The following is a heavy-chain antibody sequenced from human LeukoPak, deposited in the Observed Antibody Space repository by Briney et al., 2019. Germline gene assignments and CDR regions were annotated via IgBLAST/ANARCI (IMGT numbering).Heavy chain of an antibody. CDR2: ISGSGGST. V-gene: IGHV3-23*01. J-gene: IGHJ4*02. D-gene: IGHD2-2*01. CDR3: AKDGGEVPAAIPYYFDY. Sequence: GGSLRLSCAASGFTFSSYAMSWVRQAPGKGLEWVSAISGSGGSTYYADSVKGRFTISRDNSKNTLYLQMNSLRAGDTAVYYCAKDGGEVPAAIPYYFDYWGQGTLVTVSS. CDR1: GFTFSSYA.